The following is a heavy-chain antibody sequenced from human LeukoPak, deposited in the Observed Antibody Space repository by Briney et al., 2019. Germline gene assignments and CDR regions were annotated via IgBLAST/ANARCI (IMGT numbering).Heavy chain of an antibody. CDR3: TKDYRRTRAIRTGTPDY. J-gene: IGHJ4*02. CDR1: GFTFSNYG. CDR2: ISYDGSNK. D-gene: IGHD6-13*01. Sequence: GRSLRLSCAASGFTFSNYGMHWVRQAPGNGLEWVAVISYDGSNKYYADSVKGRFTISRDNSKNTLYLQMGSLRAEDTAVYYCTKDYRRTRAIRTGTPDYWGQGTLVTVSS. V-gene: IGHV3-30*18.